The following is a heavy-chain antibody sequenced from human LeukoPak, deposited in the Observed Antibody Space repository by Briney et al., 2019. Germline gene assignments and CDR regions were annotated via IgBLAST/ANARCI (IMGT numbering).Heavy chain of an antibody. CDR1: GDSISSYY. V-gene: IGHV4-59*01. CDR2: IYYTGTT. D-gene: IGHD1-14*01. CDR3: ARENRSLFDS. J-gene: IGHJ4*02. Sequence: PSETLSLTCTVSGDSISSYYWTWIRQPPGKGLEWIGYIYYTGTTNYNPSLKSRVTISVDTSKNQLPLKLSSVTAADTAVYYCARENRSLFDSWGQGTLVTVSS.